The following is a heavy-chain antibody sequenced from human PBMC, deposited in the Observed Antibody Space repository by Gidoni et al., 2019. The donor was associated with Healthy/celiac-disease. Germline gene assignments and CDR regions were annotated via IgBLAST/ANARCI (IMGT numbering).Heavy chain of an antibody. J-gene: IGHJ4*02. Sequence: EVQLVESGGGLIQPGGSLRLSCAASGFTVRRNYMSWVRPAPGKGLAWVSFIYSGGSTYYADSVKGRFTISRDNSKNTLYLQMNSLRAEDTAVYYCATSWKLYCSGGSCFDYWGQGTLVTVSS. CDR3: ATSWKLYCSGGSCFDY. CDR1: GFTVRRNY. V-gene: IGHV3-53*01. D-gene: IGHD2-15*01. CDR2: IYSGGST.